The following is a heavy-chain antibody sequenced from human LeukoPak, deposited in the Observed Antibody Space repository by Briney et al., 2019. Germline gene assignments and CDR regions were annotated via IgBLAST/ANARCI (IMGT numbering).Heavy chain of an antibody. Sequence: VGSLRVSSAAPVFTFSIYDMHWVRQTLRKGLGWVSFMQYDGSIKYYADSVKSAFTISRNNSKNKLYLQMDRLRADDTAVYVCARDSIRRQIYSFDYWGRGTLVTVSS. D-gene: IGHD2-21*01. J-gene: IGHJ4*02. CDR2: MQYDGSIK. CDR1: VFTFSIYD. V-gene: IGHV3-30*02. CDR3: ARDSIRRQIYSFDY.